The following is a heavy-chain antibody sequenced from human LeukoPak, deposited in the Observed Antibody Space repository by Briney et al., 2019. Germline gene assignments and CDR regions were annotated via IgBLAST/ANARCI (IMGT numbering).Heavy chain of an antibody. Sequence: GGSLRLSCAASGFTFSSYEMSWVRQAPGKGLEWVANIKQDGSEKYYVDSVKGRFTISRDNAKNSLYLQMDSLRAEDTAVYYCASGRNWFDPWGQGTLVTVSS. V-gene: IGHV3-7*01. CDR3: ASGRNWFDP. J-gene: IGHJ5*02. CDR1: GFTFSSYE. CDR2: IKQDGSEK.